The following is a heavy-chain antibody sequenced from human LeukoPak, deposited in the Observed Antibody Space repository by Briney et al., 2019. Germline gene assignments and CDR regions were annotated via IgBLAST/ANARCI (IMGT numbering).Heavy chain of an antibody. D-gene: IGHD3-22*01. CDR2: IYYSGST. J-gene: IGHJ4*02. CDR3: ARESTRGEMPYYYDSSGYGY. V-gene: IGHV4-39*07. CDR1: GGSISSSSYY. Sequence: SETLSLTCTVSGGSISSSSYYWGWIRQPPGKGLEWIGSIYYSGSTYYNPSLKSRVTISVDTSKNQFSLKLSSVTAADTAVYYCARESTRGEMPYYYDSSGYGYWGQGTLVTVSP.